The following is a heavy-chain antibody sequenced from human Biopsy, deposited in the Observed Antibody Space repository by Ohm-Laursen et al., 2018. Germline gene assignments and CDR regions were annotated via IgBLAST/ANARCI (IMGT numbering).Heavy chain of an antibody. CDR2: VYYTGST. Sequence: GTLSLTCTVSGDSISSYYWSWIRQPPGKGLQWIGYVYYTGSTDYNPSLQSRVTIPVDTSKNHFSLRLRSVTPADTAIYYCARDRGYYSDRTVPGYFDLWGRGTLVTVSS. D-gene: IGHD3-22*01. J-gene: IGHJ2*01. CDR1: GDSISSYY. CDR3: ARDRGYYSDRTVPGYFDL. V-gene: IGHV4-59*01.